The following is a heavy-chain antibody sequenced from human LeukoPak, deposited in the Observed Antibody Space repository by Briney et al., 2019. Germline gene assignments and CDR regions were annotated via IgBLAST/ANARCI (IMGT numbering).Heavy chain of an antibody. CDR1: GFTFNSYS. V-gene: IGHV3-7*01. D-gene: IGHD1-26*01. J-gene: IGHJ4*02. CDR3: ARDKIVGPTTLDY. Sequence: GGSLRLSCAASGFTFNSYSMNWVRQAPGKGLEWVANIKQDGSETYYVDSVKGRFTISRDNAKNSLYLQLNSLRAEDTAVYYCARDKIVGPTTLDYWGQGTLVTVSS. CDR2: IKQDGSET.